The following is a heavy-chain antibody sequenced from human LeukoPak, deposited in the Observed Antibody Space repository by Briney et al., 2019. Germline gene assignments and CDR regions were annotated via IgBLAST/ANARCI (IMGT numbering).Heavy chain of an antibody. CDR1: GGSISSYY. D-gene: IGHD6-6*01. Sequence: SETLSLTCTVSGGSISSYYWSWIRQPPGKGLECIGYIYYSGSTNYNPSLKSRVTISVDPSKNQFSLKLSSVTAADTAVYYCARVPYSSSSPAFDYWGQGTLVTVSS. CDR3: ARVPYSSSSPAFDY. CDR2: IYYSGST. J-gene: IGHJ4*02. V-gene: IGHV4-59*01.